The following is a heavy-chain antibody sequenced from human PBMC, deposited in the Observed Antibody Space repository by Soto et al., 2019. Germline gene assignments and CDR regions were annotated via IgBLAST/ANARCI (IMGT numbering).Heavy chain of an antibody. CDR3: VRSSIEPRVFMYPFDY. Sequence: ETLSLTCNVYDGSINNGDWCSWVRQPPGKGLEWIGEVYHDGNTNYNASLKSRVTISLDTSKNQFSLRLNSVTAADTAVYYCVRSSIEPRVFMYPFDYWGLGTLVTVSS. CDR2: VYHDGNT. D-gene: IGHD6-6*01. J-gene: IGHJ4*02. CDR1: DGSINNGDW. V-gene: IGHV4-4*02.